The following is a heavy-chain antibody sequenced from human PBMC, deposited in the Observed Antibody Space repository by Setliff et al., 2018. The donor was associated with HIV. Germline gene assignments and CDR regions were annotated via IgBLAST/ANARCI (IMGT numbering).Heavy chain of an antibody. CDR2: IYQNGNT. Sequence: SETLSLTCSVSGYFISNGYYWGWIRQPPGKGLEWVGTIYQNGNTYYSPSLESRVSVSMDMSRNQFSVKLNSATAADTAVYYCARQAWHYDRDGYFIDYWGRGKLVTVS. V-gene: IGHV4-38-2*02. CDR3: ARQAWHYDRDGYFIDY. CDR1: GYFISNGYY. D-gene: IGHD3-22*01. J-gene: IGHJ4*02.